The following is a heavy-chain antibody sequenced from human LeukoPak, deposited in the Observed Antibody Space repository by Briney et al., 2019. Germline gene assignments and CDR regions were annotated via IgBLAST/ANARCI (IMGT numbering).Heavy chain of an antibody. CDR3: ARRGDCSGGSCYSSWFDP. CDR1: GYSFTSYW. V-gene: IGHV5-51*01. J-gene: IGHJ5*02. CDR2: IYPGDSDT. D-gene: IGHD2-15*01. Sequence: GESLKISCQGSGYSFTSYWIGWVRQMPGKGLEWMGIIYPGDSDTRYSPSFQGQVTISADKSISTAYLQWSSLKASDTAMYYCARRGDCSGGSCYSSWFDPWGQGTLVTVSS.